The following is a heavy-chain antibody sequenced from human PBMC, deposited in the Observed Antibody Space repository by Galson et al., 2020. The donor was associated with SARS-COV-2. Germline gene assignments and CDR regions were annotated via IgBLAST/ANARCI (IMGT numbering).Heavy chain of an antibody. J-gene: IGHJ4*02. V-gene: IGHV3-30*01. CDR1: GFTFSSYT. CDR3: ASSLTIFGPFDY. D-gene: IGHD3-3*01. CDR2: ISYDGSNK. Sequence: GGSLRLSCAASGFTFSSYTMHWVRQAPDKGLEWVAVISYDGSNKYYADSVKGRFTISRDNSKTTLFLQMNSLRAEDTAVYYCASSLTIFGPFDYWGQGTLVTVSS.